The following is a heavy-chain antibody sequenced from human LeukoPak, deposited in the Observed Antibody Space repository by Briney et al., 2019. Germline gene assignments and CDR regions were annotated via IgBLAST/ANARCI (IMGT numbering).Heavy chain of an antibody. D-gene: IGHD2-21*02. V-gene: IGHV1-18*04. Sequence: VSVKVSCKASGYTFTSYGISWERQAPGQGLEWMGWISAYNGNTNYAQKLQGRVTMTTDTSTSTAYMELRSLRSDDTAVYYCALHVLLFGWRNWFDPWGQGTLVTVSS. CDR2: ISAYNGNT. CDR1: GYTFTSYG. CDR3: ALHVLLFGWRNWFDP. J-gene: IGHJ5*02.